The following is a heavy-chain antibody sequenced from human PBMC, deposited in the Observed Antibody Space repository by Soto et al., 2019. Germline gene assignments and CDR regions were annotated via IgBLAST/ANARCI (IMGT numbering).Heavy chain of an antibody. CDR3: ARSRSWDGLDF. CDR2: IYHSGTT. D-gene: IGHD3-10*01. J-gene: IGHJ3*01. Sequence: QLRLQESGSGLLKPSQTLSLTCAVSGGSVSSGDFSWCWIRQPPGKGLEWVGYIYHSGTTYYHPSLKRPLTISLDRSNNQLSLKLASVTAADSAVYFCARSRSWDGLDFWGQGALVTVS. CDR1: GGSVSSGDFS. V-gene: IGHV4-30-2*01.